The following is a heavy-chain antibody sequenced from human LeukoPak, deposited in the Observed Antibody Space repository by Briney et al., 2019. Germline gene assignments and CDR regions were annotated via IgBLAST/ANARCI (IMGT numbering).Heavy chain of an antibody. CDR3: ARSLGGFDAFDI. J-gene: IGHJ3*02. Sequence: TLSLTCSVSGGSISSYYWSWIRQPPGKALEWLARIDWDDDKYYSTSLKTRLTISKDTSKNQVVLTMTNMDSVDTATYYCARSLGGFDAFDIWGQGTMVTVSS. CDR2: IDWDDDK. CDR1: GGSISSYYW. V-gene: IGHV2-70*11. D-gene: IGHD3-3*01.